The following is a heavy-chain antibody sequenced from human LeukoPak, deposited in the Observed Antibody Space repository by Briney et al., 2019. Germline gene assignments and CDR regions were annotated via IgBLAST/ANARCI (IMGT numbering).Heavy chain of an antibody. J-gene: IGHJ3*02. CDR1: GGSITSSSHY. D-gene: IGHD3-10*01. CDR2: IYYDGSA. V-gene: IGHV4-39*01. Sequence: SETLSLTCTVSGGSITSSSHYWGWIRQPPGQGLQWIGLIYYDGSAYYNLSLKSRLTISIDTSKSQFSLQLSSVTAADTAVYYCARPYGSGSYYNPQDAFDIWGQGTMVTVSS. CDR3: ARPYGSGSYYNPQDAFDI.